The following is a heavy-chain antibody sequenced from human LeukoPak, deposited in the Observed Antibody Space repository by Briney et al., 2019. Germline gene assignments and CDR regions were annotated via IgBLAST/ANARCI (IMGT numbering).Heavy chain of an antibody. CDR1: GGSISSGGYY. Sequence: SETLSLTCTVSGGSISSGGYYWSWIRQHPGKGLEWIGYIYYSGSTYYNPSLKSRVTISVDTSKNQFSLKLSSVTAADTAVHYCARFRSEMATTGPIDYWGQGTLVTVSS. CDR2: IYYSGST. J-gene: IGHJ4*02. D-gene: IGHD5-24*01. V-gene: IGHV4-31*03. CDR3: ARFRSEMATTGPIDY.